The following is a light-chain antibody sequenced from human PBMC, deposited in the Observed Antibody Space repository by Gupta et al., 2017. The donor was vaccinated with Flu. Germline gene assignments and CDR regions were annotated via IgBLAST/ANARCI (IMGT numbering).Light chain of an antibody. CDR1: QSVSSK. V-gene: IGKV3-15*01. Sequence: GERATLSCRASQSVSSKLAWYQHKRGQAPRLLIYGAPTRASGIPARFSGSGSGTEFTLTISSLQSEDFAVYHCQQYNDWPLSFGGGTKVEIK. CDR2: GAP. J-gene: IGKJ4*01. CDR3: QQYNDWPLS.